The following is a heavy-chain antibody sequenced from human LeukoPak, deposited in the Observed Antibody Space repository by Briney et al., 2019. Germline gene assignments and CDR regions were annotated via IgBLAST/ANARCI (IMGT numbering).Heavy chain of an antibody. V-gene: IGHV4-59*01. CDR2: IYYSGST. D-gene: IGHD6-13*01. CDR3: ARVSGIAAASSWSGLDV. CDR1: GGSISSYY. Sequence: PSETLSLTCTVSGGSISSYYWSWIRQPPGKGLEWIEYIYYSGSTNYNPSLKSRVTISVDTSKNQFSLKLSSVTAADTAVYYCARVSGIAAASSWSGLDVWGKGTTVTVSS. J-gene: IGHJ6*04.